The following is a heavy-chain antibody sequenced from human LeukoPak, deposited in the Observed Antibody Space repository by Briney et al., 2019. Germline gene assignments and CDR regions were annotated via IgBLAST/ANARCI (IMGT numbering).Heavy chain of an antibody. CDR1: GFTFSNFG. D-gene: IGHD6-19*01. V-gene: IGHV3-21*01. J-gene: IGHJ4*02. Sequence: GGSLRLSCAASGFTFSNFGINWVRQAPGKGLEWVSSISSSSSYISYADSVKGRFTISRDNAKNSLDLQMNSLRAEDTAVYYCAIDRYSSGWYTFDYWGQGNLVTVSS. CDR3: AIDRYSSGWYTFDY. CDR2: ISSSSSYI.